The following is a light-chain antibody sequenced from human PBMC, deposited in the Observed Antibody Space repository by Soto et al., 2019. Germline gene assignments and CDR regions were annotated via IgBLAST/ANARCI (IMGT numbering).Light chain of an antibody. J-gene: IGLJ2*01. V-gene: IGLV1-44*01. Sequence: QPVLTQPPSASGTPGQRVTISCSGSSSNIGTNTVIWYQQLPGAAPRLLIYSDNHRPSGVPDRFSGSKSGTSASLAISGLQSEDEADYYCAAWDVSLVVFGGGNKVTVL. CDR1: SSNIGTNT. CDR3: AAWDVSLVV. CDR2: SDN.